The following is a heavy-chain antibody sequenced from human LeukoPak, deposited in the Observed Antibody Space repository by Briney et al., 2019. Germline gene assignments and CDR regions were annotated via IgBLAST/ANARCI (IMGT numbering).Heavy chain of an antibody. J-gene: IGHJ4*02. CDR2: ISDSGGST. D-gene: IGHD3-10*01. CDR3: AKDYSRSDDSGTEKDLPFDY. V-gene: IGHV3-23*01. CDR1: GFTFSSYA. Sequence: GGSPRLSCAASGFTFSSYAMSWVRQAPGKGLEWVSTISDSGGSTFYADSVKGRFTISRDNSKNTLYVQMYSLRAEDTAVYYCAKDYSRSDDSGTEKDLPFDYWGQGTLVTVSS.